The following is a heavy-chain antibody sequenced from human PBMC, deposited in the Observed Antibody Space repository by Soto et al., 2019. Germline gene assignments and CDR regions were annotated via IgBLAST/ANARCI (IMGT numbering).Heavy chain of an antibody. CDR2: ISAYNGNT. J-gene: IGHJ6*02. V-gene: IGHV1-18*04. Sequence: XSVKVSCKASVYTSTSYGISWVRQAPGQGLEWMAWISAYNGNTNYAQKLQGRVTMTTDTSTSTAYMELRSLRSDDTAVYYCARVPYCSSTSCYTRNYYYYGMDVWRQGTTVTVSS. D-gene: IGHD2-2*02. CDR3: ARVPYCSSTSCYTRNYYYYGMDV. CDR1: VYTSTSYG.